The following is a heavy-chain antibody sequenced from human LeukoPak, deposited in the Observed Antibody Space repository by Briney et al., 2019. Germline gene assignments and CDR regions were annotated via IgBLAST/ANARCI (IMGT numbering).Heavy chain of an antibody. J-gene: IGHJ4*02. CDR1: GFTFNNYA. V-gene: IGHV3-30*18. CDR3: AKITYGSGPYYFDY. D-gene: IGHD3-10*01. CDR2: ISYDGSNK. Sequence: PGGSLRLSCAASGFTFNNYAMHWVRQAPGKGLEWVAVISYDGSNKYYADSVKGRFTISRDNSKNTLYLQMNSLRAEDTAVYYCAKITYGSGPYYFDYRGQGTLVTVSS.